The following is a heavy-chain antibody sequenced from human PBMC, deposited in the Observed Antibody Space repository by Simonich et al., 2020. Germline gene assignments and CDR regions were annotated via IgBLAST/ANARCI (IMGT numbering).Heavy chain of an antibody. V-gene: IGHV1-69-2*01. D-gene: IGHD6-6*01. CDR1: GYTFTDYY. Sequence: EVQLVQSGAEVKKPGATVKISCKVSGYTFTDYYMHWVQQAPGKGLDWMGLGTTEEGEKIYAGKFQGRATITAETSTDTAYMELSSLRSEDTAVYYCATGCEYSSSSWAFDIWGQGTMVTVSS. CDR2: GTTEEGEK. J-gene: IGHJ3*02. CDR3: ATGCEYSSSSWAFDI.